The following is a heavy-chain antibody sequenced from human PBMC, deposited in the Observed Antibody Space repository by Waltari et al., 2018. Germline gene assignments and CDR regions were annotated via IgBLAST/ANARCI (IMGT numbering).Heavy chain of an antibody. V-gene: IGHV4-59*01. CDR1: GGSISSYY. D-gene: IGHD4-17*01. CDR3: ARENYGDPADYYYYYGMDV. Sequence: QVQLQESGPGLVKPSETLSLTCTVSGGSISSYYWSWIRHPPGTGLEWIGYIYYSGSTNYNPSLKSRVTISVDTSKNQFSLKLSSVTAADTAVYYCARENYGDPADYYYYYGMDVWGQGTTVTVSS. CDR2: IYYSGST. J-gene: IGHJ6*02.